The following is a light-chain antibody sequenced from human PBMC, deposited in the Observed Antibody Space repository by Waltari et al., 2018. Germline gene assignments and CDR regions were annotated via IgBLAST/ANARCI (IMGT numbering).Light chain of an antibody. Sequence: QSALTQPPSASGSPGQSVTISCTGTPSDIGGYKFVSWFQQHPGKAPKLVIYDVSERPSGVPDLFSVSKSGSTATLTVSGLQAEDEADYYCSSYGGKNNLIFGGGTTLTVL. CDR3: SSYGGKNNLI. J-gene: IGLJ2*01. CDR2: DVS. V-gene: IGLV2-8*01. CDR1: PSDIGGYKF.